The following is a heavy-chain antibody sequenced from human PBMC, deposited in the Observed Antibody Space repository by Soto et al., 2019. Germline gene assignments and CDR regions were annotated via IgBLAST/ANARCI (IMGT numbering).Heavy chain of an antibody. D-gene: IGHD3-3*01. Sequence: GVSLRLSCVGSGISVTSNCMRWLRQTPGKGLECVSGRCSGGSANSAYSVKGRFTISRDKNNSTMYLHMNDLRAEDTAVYYWVRDKRTIWGVFPGYWGQGTQVTVSS. J-gene: IGHJ4*02. V-gene: IGHV3-53*01. CDR1: GISVTSNC. CDR3: VRDKRTIWGVFPGY. CDR2: RCSGGSA.